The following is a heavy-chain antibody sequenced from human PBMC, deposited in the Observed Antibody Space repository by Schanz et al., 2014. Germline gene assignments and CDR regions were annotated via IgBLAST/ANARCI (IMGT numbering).Heavy chain of an antibody. Sequence: QEQLVESGGGAVQPGRSLRLSCAASGFTFSSYAVDWIRQAPGQGLEWVSFISYDGSLKSYLDSVKGRFTISRDNSKNTLYLQVNSLRAEDTAVYYCAKHVRSLTGNDYWGQGTLVTVSS. V-gene: IGHV3-30-3*02. CDR3: AKHVRSLTGNDY. CDR2: ISYDGSLK. D-gene: IGHD3-9*01. CDR1: GFTFSSYA. J-gene: IGHJ4*02.